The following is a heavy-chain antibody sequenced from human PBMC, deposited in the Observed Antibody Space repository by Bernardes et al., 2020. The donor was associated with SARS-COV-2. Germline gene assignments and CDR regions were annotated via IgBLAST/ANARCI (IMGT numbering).Heavy chain of an antibody. CDR2: INPNSGGT. CDR1: GYTFTGYY. V-gene: IGHV1-2*04. CDR3: ARGRNWNDVGVYYYYGMDV. Sequence: ASVKVSCKASGYTFTGYYMHWVRQAPGQGLEWMGWINPNSGGTNYAQKFQGWVTMTRDTSISTAYMELSRLRSDDTAVYYCARGRNWNDVGVYYYYGMDVWGQGTTVTVSS. J-gene: IGHJ6*02. D-gene: IGHD1-20*01.